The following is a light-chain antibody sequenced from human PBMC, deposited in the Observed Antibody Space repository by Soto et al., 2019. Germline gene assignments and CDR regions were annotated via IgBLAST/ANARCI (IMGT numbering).Light chain of an antibody. J-gene: IGLJ2*01. Sequence: QSALTQPPSASGSPGQSVTISCTGTSSDVGGYNYVSWYQQHPGKAPKLMIYEVSKRPSGVPDRFSGSKSGNTASLTVPGLQAEDEADYYCSSYAGSNPVVFGGGTKLTVL. CDR2: EVS. V-gene: IGLV2-8*01. CDR3: SSYAGSNPVV. CDR1: SSDVGGYNY.